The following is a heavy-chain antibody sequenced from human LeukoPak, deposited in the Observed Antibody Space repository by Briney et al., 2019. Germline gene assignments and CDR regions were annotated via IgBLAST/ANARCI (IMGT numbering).Heavy chain of an antibody. D-gene: IGHD2-15*01. CDR3: ARDQGLIVVVAATLAD. J-gene: IGHJ4*02. Sequence: GASVKVSCKASGYTFTSYYMHWVRQAPGQGPEWMGIINPSGGSTSYAQKFQGRVTMTRDTSTSTVYMELSSLRSEDTAVYYCARDQGLIVVVAATLADWGQGTLVTVSS. CDR1: GYTFTSYY. CDR2: INPSGGST. V-gene: IGHV1-46*01.